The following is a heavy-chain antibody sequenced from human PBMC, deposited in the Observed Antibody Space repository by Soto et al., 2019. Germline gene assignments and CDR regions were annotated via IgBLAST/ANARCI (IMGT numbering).Heavy chain of an antibody. J-gene: IGHJ3*02. CDR1: GGTFSSYA. Sequence: QVQLVQSGAEVKKPGSSVKVSCKASGGTFSSYAISWVRQAPGQGLEWMGGIIPIVGTANYAQKFQGRVTITAEESTSTAYMELSSLRSEDTAVYYCAGSGIVGANWAFDIWGQGTMVTVSS. CDR3: AGSGIVGANWAFDI. D-gene: IGHD1-26*01. CDR2: IIPIVGTA. V-gene: IGHV1-69*01.